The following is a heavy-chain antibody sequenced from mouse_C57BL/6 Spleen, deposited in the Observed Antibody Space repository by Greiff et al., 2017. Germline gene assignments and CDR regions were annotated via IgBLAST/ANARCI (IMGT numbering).Heavy chain of an antibody. CDR2: IYPGDGDT. CDR1: GYAFSSSW. V-gene: IGHV1-82*01. Sequence: QVQLQQSGPELVKPGASVKISCKASGYAFSSSWMNWVKQRPGKGLEWIGRIYPGDGDTNYNGTFKGKATLTADKSSSTAYMQLSSLTSEDSAVYFCARGDGNYLGFDYWGQGTTLTVSS. J-gene: IGHJ2*01. D-gene: IGHD2-1*01. CDR3: ARGDGNYLGFDY.